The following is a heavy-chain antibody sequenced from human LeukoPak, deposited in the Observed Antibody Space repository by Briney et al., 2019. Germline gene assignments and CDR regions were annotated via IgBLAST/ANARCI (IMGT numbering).Heavy chain of an antibody. V-gene: IGHV4-39*07. CDR1: GGSISSSLYY. D-gene: IGHD1-26*01. J-gene: IGHJ3*02. CDR2: LYNSGNT. CDR3: ASNRVGTYDRPFDI. Sequence: SETLSLTCTVSGGSISSSLYYWGWIRQPPGKGPEWIGGLYNSGNTYYNPSLKSRVTISVDTSKNQFSLKVSSVTAADTAVYFCASNRVGTYDRPFDIWGQGTMVTVSP.